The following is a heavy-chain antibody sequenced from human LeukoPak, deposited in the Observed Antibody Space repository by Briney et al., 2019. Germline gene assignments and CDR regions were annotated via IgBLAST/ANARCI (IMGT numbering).Heavy chain of an antibody. D-gene: IGHD3-22*01. CDR3: ARHPIVPKRYYYDSSGYYYYYYYMDV. V-gene: IGHV1-69*01. Sequence: ASVKVSYKASGGTFSSYAISWVRQAPGQGLEWMGGIIPIFGTANYAQKFQGRVTITADESTSTAYMELSSLRSEDTAVYYCARHPIVPKRYYYDSSGYYYYYYYMDVWGKGTTVTVSS. J-gene: IGHJ6*03. CDR2: IIPIFGTA. CDR1: GGTFSSYA.